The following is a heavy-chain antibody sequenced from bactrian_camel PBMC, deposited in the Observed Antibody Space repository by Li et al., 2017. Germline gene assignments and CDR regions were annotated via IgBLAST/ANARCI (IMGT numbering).Heavy chain of an antibody. CDR2: IDTGDGST. D-gene: IGHD1*01. J-gene: IGHJ4*01. CDR1: GYTLPMN. CDR3: ARSAYGASLTNAP. V-gene: IGHV3S32*01. Sequence: VHLVESGGGSVQAGGSLRLSCVASGYTLPMNMGCFRQAPGKGPEGVAAIDTGDGSTYYLNSVEGRFTISRDNAKNTLFLQMNSLKPEDTAVYYCARSAYGASLTNAPRGQGTQVTVS.